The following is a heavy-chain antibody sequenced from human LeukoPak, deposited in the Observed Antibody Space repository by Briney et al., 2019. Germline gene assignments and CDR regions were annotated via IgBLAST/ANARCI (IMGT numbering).Heavy chain of an antibody. CDR2: ISTTSSSSYI. CDR3: ARDSPLCTY. V-gene: IGHV3-21*04. CDR1: GFTFSRYA. D-gene: IGHD2-8*01. J-gene: IGHJ4*02. Sequence: PGGSLRLSCAASGFTFSRYAMNWVRQAPGKGLEWVSSISTTSSSSYIHYADSMKGRFTISRDSSKNTLFLRMDSLRAEDTAIYYCARDSPLCTYWGQGTLVTVSS.